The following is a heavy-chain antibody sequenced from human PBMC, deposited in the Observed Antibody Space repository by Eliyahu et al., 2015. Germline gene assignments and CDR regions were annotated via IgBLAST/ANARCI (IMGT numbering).Heavy chain of an antibody. CDR1: GGSFSGYY. V-gene: IGHV4-34*01. D-gene: IGHD3-22*01. J-gene: IGHJ4*02. CDR3: ASSFPKIVAPFGY. CDR2: INHSGST. Sequence: QVQLQQWGAGLLKPSETLSLTCAVYGGSFSGYYWSWIRQPPGKGLEWIGEINHSGSTNYNPSLKSRVTISVDTSKNQFSLKLSSVTAADTAVYYCASSFPKIVAPFGYWGQGTLVTVSS.